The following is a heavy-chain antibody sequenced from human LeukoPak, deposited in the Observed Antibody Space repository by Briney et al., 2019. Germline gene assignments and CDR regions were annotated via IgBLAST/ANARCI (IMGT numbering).Heavy chain of an antibody. Sequence: GASVKVSCKASGYTFTSYAIHWVRQAPGQRLECMGWINTGNGNTKYSQKFQRRVTITRDTSASTAYMDLSSLRSEDTAVYYCARNTETAIPLPYYFDYWGQGTLVTVSS. D-gene: IGHD2-21*02. V-gene: IGHV1-3*04. CDR1: GYTFTSYA. J-gene: IGHJ4*02. CDR2: INTGNGNT. CDR3: ARNTETAIPLPYYFDY.